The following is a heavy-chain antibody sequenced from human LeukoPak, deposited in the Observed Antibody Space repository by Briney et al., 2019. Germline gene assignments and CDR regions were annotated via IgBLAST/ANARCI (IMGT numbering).Heavy chain of an antibody. V-gene: IGHV3-7*01. CDR2: IKRDGSEK. CDR3: AREERDIRAPAFDI. J-gene: IGHJ3*02. D-gene: IGHD3-9*01. CDR1: GFTFSSYW. Sequence: GGSLRLSCAASGFTFSSYWMSWVRQAPVKALEWVANIKRDGSEKYYVDSVKGRFTISRDNAKNSLYLQMNSLRAEDTAVYYCAREERDIRAPAFDIWGQGTMVTVSS.